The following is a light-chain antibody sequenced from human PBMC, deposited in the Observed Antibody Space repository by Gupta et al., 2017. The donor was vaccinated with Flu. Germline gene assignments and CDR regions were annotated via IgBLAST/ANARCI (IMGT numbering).Light chain of an antibody. J-gene: IGKJ1*01. Sequence: PSTQSASVGDRVTVTCQASQSFSTWLAWYQQKAGKAPKVLMCKASTVESGVPSRMSSSGSATGFTLTISMRHPDDLANYYSQHYSTFPWTFGQGTKVEIK. CDR2: KAS. V-gene: IGKV1-5*03. CDR1: QSFSTW. CDR3: QHYSTFPWT.